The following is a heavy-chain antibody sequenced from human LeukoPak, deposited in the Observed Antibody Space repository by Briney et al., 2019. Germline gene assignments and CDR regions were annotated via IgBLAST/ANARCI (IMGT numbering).Heavy chain of an antibody. V-gene: IGHV4-39*07. J-gene: IGHJ4*02. CDR2: INHSGST. D-gene: IGHD2-15*01. CDR1: GGSISSGGYY. Sequence: SETLSLTCTVSGGSISSGGYYWSWIRQPPGKGLEWIGEINHSGSTNYNPSLKSRVTISVDTSKNQFSLKLSSVTAADTAVYYCARGPRIFAYWGQGTLVTVSS. CDR3: ARGPRIFAY.